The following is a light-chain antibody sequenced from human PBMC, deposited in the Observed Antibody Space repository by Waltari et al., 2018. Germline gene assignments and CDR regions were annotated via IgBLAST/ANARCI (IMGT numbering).Light chain of an antibody. J-gene: IGLJ3*02. V-gene: IGLV4-69*01. CDR3: QTWGTGTVV. CDR2: LSSDGSH. Sequence: QLVLTQSPSASASVGASVKLSCTLSSGHTNYAIAWHQQQPEKGPRFLMKLSSDGSHNKGDRIPDRFSGSSSGAERYLTISSLQSEDEADYYCQTWGTGTVVFGGGTKLTVL. CDR1: SGHTNYA.